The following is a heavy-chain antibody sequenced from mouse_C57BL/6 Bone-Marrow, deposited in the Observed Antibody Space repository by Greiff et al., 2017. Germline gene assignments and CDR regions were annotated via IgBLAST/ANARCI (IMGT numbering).Heavy chain of an antibody. Sequence: QVQLKQPGAELVRPGSSVKLSCKASGYTFTSYWMHWVKQRPIQGLEWIGNIDPSDSETHYNQKFKDKATLTVDKSSSTAYMQRSSLTSEDSAVYYCARSGLRQTAWFAYWGQGTLVTVSA. D-gene: IGHD2-2*01. CDR2: IDPSDSET. J-gene: IGHJ3*01. CDR1: GYTFTSYW. V-gene: IGHV1-52*01. CDR3: ARSGLRQTAWFAY.